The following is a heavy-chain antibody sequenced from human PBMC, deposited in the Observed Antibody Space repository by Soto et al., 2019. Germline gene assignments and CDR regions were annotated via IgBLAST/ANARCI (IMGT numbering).Heavy chain of an antibody. D-gene: IGHD2-8*01. J-gene: IGHJ4*02. CDR3: ATSNGDSWRRYYFDY. CDR1: GLTFSDYS. V-gene: IGHV3-23*01. CDR2: TSGTGYST. Sequence: EVQLLESGGGLVQPGGSLRLSCAASGLTFSDYSMSWVRQAPGKGLEWVSGTSGTGYSTYYADSVRGRFTISRDNSKNTLFLQMTSLRAEDTALYYCATSNGDSWRRYYFDYWGQGTLVTVSS.